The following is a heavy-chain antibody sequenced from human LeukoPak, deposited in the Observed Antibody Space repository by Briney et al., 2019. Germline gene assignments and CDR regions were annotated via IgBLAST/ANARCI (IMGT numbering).Heavy chain of an antibody. D-gene: IGHD3-22*01. CDR2: ISGSGGST. J-gene: IGHJ4*02. CDR1: GFTFSSYG. V-gene: IGHV3-23*01. CDR3: AKGNYYDRSGYSLFDH. Sequence: PGGSLRLSCAASGFTFSSYGMSWVRQAPGKGLEWVSAISGSGGSTYYADSVKGRFTISRDNSKNTLYLQMNSLRAEDTAVYYCAKGNYYDRSGYSLFDHWGQGTLVTVSS.